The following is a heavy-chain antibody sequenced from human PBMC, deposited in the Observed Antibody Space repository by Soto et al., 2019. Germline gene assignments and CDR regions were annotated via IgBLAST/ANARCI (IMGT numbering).Heavy chain of an antibody. V-gene: IGHV5-10-1*01. J-gene: IGHJ5*02. Sequence: GESLKISCKGSGYSFTSYWISWVRQMPGKGLEWMGRIDPSDSYTNYSPSFQGHVTISADKSISTAYLQWSSLKASDTAMYYCARQAAAATRTYNWFDPWGQGTLVTVSS. CDR2: IDPSDSYT. D-gene: IGHD6-13*01. CDR3: ARQAAAATRTYNWFDP. CDR1: GYSFTSYW.